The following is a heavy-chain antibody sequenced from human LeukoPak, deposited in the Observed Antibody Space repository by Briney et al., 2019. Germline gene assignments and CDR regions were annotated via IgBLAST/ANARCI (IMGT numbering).Heavy chain of an antibody. CDR2: IYPSAST. CDR1: GGSISSYY. Sequence: SETLSLTCTVSGGSISSYYWSWIRQPAGQGLEWMGSIYPSASTTYNPSLKSRVTMSVATSKNQFALKLSSVTDADTAVYYCARGRRYGSPDWGQGALVT. D-gene: IGHD5-18*01. V-gene: IGHV4-4*07. J-gene: IGHJ4*02. CDR3: ARGRRYGSPD.